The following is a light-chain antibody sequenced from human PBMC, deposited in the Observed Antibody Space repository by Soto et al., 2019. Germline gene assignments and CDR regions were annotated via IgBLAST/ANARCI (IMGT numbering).Light chain of an antibody. J-gene: IGKJ4*01. Sequence: EIVLTQSPATLSLSPGERATLSCRASQSVTTYLAWYQQRPGQAPRLLMYDASNSATSIPARFSGRGSGTDFTLTTDSLEPEDFAVYYCQQRSNLPITFGGGTKVEIK. CDR2: DAS. V-gene: IGKV3-11*01. CDR3: QQRSNLPIT. CDR1: QSVTTY.